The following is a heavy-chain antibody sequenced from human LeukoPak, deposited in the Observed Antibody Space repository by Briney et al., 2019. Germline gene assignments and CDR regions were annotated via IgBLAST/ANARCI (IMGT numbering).Heavy chain of an antibody. J-gene: IGHJ3*02. Sequence: GGSLRLSCAASGLTVSGNFMSWVRQAPGKGPEWVSVIYSGGSTYYADSVKGRFSISRDNSKNTLYLLMNSLRAEDTAVYYCARVVYSGGYSQGFDIWGQGTMVTVSS. CDR3: ARVVYSGGYSQGFDI. CDR1: GLTVSGNF. V-gene: IGHV3-66*01. D-gene: IGHD3-22*01. CDR2: IYSGGST.